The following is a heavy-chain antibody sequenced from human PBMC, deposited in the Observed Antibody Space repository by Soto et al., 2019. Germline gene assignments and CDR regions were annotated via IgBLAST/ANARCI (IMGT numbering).Heavy chain of an antibody. Sequence: SETLSLTCTVSGGSISSGGYYWSWIRQHPGKGLEWIGYIYYSGSTYYNPSLKSRVTISVDTSKNQFSLKLSSVTAADTAVYYCAREFRSKYSSSPFDPWGQATLVTVAS. CDR3: AREFRSKYSSSPFDP. CDR1: GGSISSGGYY. CDR2: IYYSGST. D-gene: IGHD6-6*01. V-gene: IGHV4-31*03. J-gene: IGHJ5*02.